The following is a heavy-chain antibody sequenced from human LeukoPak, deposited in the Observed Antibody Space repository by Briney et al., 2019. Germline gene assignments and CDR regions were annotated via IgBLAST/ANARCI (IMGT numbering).Heavy chain of an antibody. D-gene: IGHD6-19*01. CDR2: VNPNSGGR. CDR1: GYTFTAKY. V-gene: IGHV1-2*02. Sequence: GAPVKVSCKASGYTFTAKYLHWVRQAPGQGLEWMGWVNPNSGGRTYAQKFQGRVAMTSDTSISTAYMGLETLTSDDTAVYYCAPNSGYSSGWFIGWGQGTLVMVSS. CDR3: APNSGYSSGWFIG. J-gene: IGHJ4*02.